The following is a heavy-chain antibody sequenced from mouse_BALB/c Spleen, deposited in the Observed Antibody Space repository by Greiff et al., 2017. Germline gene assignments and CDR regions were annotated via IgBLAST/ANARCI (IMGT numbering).Heavy chain of an antibody. CDR2: INPSTGYT. D-gene: IGHD1-1*01. Sequence: VQLQQSGAELAKPGASVKMSCKASGYTFTSYWMHWVKQRPGQGLEWIGYINPSTGYTEYNQKFKDKATLTADKSSSTAYMQLSSLTSEDSAVYYCAREGRLRGAMDYWGQGTSVTVSS. CDR1: GYTFTSYW. J-gene: IGHJ4*01. V-gene: IGHV1-7*01. CDR3: AREGRLRGAMDY.